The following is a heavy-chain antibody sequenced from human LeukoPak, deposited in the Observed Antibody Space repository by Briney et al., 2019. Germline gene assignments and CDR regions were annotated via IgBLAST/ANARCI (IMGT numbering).Heavy chain of an antibody. J-gene: IGHJ4*02. CDR2: ISYDGSNK. CDR1: GFTFSSYV. CDR3: ATQPFTYYYDSSGYYTDY. V-gene: IGHV3-30-3*01. Sequence: GRSLRLSCAASGFTFSSYVMHWVRQAPGKGLEWVAVISYDGSNKYYADSVKGRFTISRDNSKNTLYLQMNSLRAEDTAVYYCATQPFTYYYDSSGYYTDYWGQGTLVTVSS. D-gene: IGHD3-22*01.